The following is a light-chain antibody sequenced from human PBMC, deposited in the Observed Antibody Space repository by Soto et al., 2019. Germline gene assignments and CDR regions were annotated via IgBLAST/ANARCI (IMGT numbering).Light chain of an antibody. CDR1: QSISSY. V-gene: IGKV1-39*01. J-gene: IGKJ4*01. Sequence: DIQMTQSPSSLSASVGDRVTITCRASQSISSYLNWYQQKPGKAPNRLIYAASSLQSGVPSRFSASASGTDFNLTISRLQPEDFATHYCQQTYLTPHTFGGGTKVEIK. CDR2: AAS. CDR3: QQTYLTPHT.